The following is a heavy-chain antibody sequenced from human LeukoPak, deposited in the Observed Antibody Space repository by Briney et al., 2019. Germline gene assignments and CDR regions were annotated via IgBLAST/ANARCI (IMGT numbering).Heavy chain of an antibody. CDR3: ANRRNYASDY. V-gene: IGHV3-23*01. J-gene: IGHJ4*02. D-gene: IGHD1-14*01. Sequence: PGGSLRLSCSASGFTLSSYVMSWGRQAPGKGLEWVSTLSNSGGSTYYAGSVKGRFTISRDNSKNALYLQMNSLRDEDTAIYYCANRRNYASDYWGQGTLVTVSS. CDR2: LSNSGGST. CDR1: GFTLSSYV.